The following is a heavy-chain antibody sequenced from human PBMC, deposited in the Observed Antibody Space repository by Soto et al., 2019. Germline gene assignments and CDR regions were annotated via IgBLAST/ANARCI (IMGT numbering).Heavy chain of an antibody. D-gene: IGHD2-2*01. CDR3: ARDYEDCSSTSCYSDY. Sequence: GGSLRLSCAASGFTFSSYSMNWVRQAPGKGLEWVSYISSSSSTIYYADSVKGRFTISRDNAKNSLYLQMNSLRDEDTAVYYCARDYEDCSSTSCYSDYWGQGTLVTVSS. CDR2: ISSSSSTI. CDR1: GFTFSSYS. V-gene: IGHV3-48*02. J-gene: IGHJ4*02.